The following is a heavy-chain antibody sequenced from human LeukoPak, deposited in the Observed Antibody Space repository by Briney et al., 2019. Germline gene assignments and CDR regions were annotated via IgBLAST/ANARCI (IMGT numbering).Heavy chain of an antibody. D-gene: IGHD6-13*01. Sequence: SQTLSLTCAISGDSVSSSSAVWNWIRQSPSRDFEWLGRTYYRSKWYYDYAISLKSRININPDTSKNQISLQLNSVTPEDTAVYYCGREAAAGWVEDWGQGTLVTVSP. CDR3: GREAAAGWVED. CDR1: GDSVSSSSAV. V-gene: IGHV6-1*01. J-gene: IGHJ4*02. CDR2: TYYRSKWYY.